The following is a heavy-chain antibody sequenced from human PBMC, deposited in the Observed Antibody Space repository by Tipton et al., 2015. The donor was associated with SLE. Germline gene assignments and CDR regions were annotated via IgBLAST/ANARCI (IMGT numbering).Heavy chain of an antibody. CDR2: IYYSGST. V-gene: IGHV4-59*08. D-gene: IGHD1-1*01. CDR1: GGSISSYY. J-gene: IGHJ4*02. Sequence: TLSLTCTVSGGSISSYYWSWIRQPPGKGLEWIGYIYYSGSTNYNPSLKSRVTISVDTSKNQFSLKLSSVTAADTAVYYCARALWKGGDYWGQGTLATVSS. CDR3: ARALWKGGDY.